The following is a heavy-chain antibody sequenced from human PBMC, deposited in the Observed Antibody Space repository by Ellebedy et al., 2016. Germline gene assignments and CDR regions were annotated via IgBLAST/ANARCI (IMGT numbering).Heavy chain of an antibody. V-gene: IGHV4-59*12. CDR3: ARGLTPHFDS. CDR2: VHYSGSS. J-gene: IGHJ4*02. Sequence: SETLSLTCAVSGGSISMYYWSWIRQPPGKGLEWIGYVHYSGSSNYNPSLKSRVTMSVDTSNNQFSLKLTSVTAADTGVYYCARGLTPHFDSWGQGTLVTVSS. D-gene: IGHD2-21*01. CDR1: GGSISMYY.